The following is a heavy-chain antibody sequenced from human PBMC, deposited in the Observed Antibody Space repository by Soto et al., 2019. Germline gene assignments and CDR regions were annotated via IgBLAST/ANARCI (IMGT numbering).Heavy chain of an antibody. CDR1: GLTLTIFV. J-gene: IGHJ4*03. V-gene: IGHV3-74*01. CDR2: INSDGSST. CDR3: ARIRWSLDFDI. Sequence: HWGSIELACASCGLTLTIFVMHGSRKAPGKGLVWVSRINSDGSSTTYADSVKARFTISRDSAKNTLYLQMNGMRVYYSAVYYCARIRWSLDFDIWGQGTLVTVSS. D-gene: IGHD4-17*01.